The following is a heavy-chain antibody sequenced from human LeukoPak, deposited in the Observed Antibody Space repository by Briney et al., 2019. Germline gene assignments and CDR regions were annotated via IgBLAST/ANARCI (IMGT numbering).Heavy chain of an antibody. CDR3: VRRLSGSYFAAFDY. CDR1: GGSISGYY. J-gene: IGHJ4*02. D-gene: IGHD1-26*01. V-gene: IGHV4-59*08. Sequence: SETLSLTCTVSGGSISGYYWSWIRQAPGKGLEWIAYIYYSGSTNYNPSLKSRVTISVDTSKNQFSLKVTPVTAADTAMYYCVRRLSGSYFAAFDYWGQGTLATVSS. CDR2: IYYSGST.